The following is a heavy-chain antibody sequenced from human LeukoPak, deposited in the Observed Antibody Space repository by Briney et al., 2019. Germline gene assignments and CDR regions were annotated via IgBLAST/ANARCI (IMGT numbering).Heavy chain of an antibody. V-gene: IGHV3-74*01. D-gene: IGHD2/OR15-2a*01. J-gene: IGHJ6*02. CDR1: GFTFSRYW. Sequence: GGPLRLSCAASGFTFSRYWMHWLRQAPGKGLVWVSRISTDGSSTSYADSVKGRFTISRDNGKNTLYLQMNSLRAEDTAVYYCASYLTSIPSGMDVWGQGTTVTVSS. CDR3: ASYLTSIPSGMDV. CDR2: ISTDGSST.